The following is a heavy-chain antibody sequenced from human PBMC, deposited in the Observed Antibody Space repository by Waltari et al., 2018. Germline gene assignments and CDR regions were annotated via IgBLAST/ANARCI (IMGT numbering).Heavy chain of an antibody. CDR1: GGTFSSYT. V-gene: IGHV1-69*02. CDR3: ARGRAYCGGDCWGWYFDL. J-gene: IGHJ2*01. D-gene: IGHD2-21*02. CDR2: IIPILGIA. Sequence: QVQLVQSGAEVKKPGSSVKVSCKASGGTFSSYTISWVRQATGQGLEWMGRIIPILGIANYAQKFQGRVTITADKSTSTAYMELSSLRSEDTAVYYCARGRAYCGGDCWGWYFDLWGRGTLVTVSS.